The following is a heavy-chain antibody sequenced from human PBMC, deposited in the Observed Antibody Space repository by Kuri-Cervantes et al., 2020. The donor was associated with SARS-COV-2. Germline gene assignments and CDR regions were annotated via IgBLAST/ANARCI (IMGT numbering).Heavy chain of an antibody. J-gene: IGHJ4*02. D-gene: IGHD6-19*01. CDR3: ARGGWQSDYFDY. CDR1: GGSISSFY. CDR2: IYYSGST. Sequence: GSLRLSCTVSGGSISSFYWSWIRQSPGKGLEWIGSIYYSGSTYYNPSLKSRVTISVDTSKNQFSLKLSSVTAADTAVYYCARGGWQSDYFDYWGQGTLVTVSS. V-gene: IGHV4-59*01.